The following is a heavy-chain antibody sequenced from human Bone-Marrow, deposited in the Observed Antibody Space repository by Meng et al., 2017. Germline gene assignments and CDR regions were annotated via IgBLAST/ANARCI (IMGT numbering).Heavy chain of an antibody. CDR1: GYTFTSYD. CDR3: ARGDYYGSGSYYLNDY. D-gene: IGHD3-10*01. V-gene: IGHV1-8*01. J-gene: IGHJ4*02. CDR2: MNPNSGNT. Sequence: ASVKVSCKASGYTFTSYDINWVRQATGQGLEWMGWMNPNSGNTGYAQKFQGRVTMTRNTSISTAYMELSSLRSEDTAVYYCARGDYYGSGSYYLNDYWGQGTRVTVSS.